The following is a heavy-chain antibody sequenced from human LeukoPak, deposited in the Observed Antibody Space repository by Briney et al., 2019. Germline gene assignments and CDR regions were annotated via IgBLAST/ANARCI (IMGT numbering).Heavy chain of an antibody. CDR3: ATTSGSYYFDY. Sequence: SVKVSCKASGGTFSSYAISWVRQAPGQGLERMGRIIPILGIANYAQKFQGRVTITADKSTSTAYMELSSLRSEDTAVYYCATTSGSYYFDYWGQGTLVTVSS. V-gene: IGHV1-69*04. CDR1: GGTFSSYA. CDR2: IIPILGIA. J-gene: IGHJ4*02. D-gene: IGHD1-26*01.